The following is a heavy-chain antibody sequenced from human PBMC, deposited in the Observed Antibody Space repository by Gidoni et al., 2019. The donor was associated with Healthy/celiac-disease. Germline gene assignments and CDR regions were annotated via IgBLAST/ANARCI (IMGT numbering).Heavy chain of an antibody. V-gene: IGHV3-48*02. CDR2: ISSSSSTI. CDR3: ARGGQEMATIRFDY. Sequence: EVQLVESGVGLVQPGGSLRLSCAASCFPFSSYSMNWVRQAPGKGLEWVSYISSSSSTIYYADSVKGRFTISRDNAKNSLYLQMNSLRDEDTAVYYCARGGQEMATIRFDYWGQGTLVTVSS. D-gene: IGHD5-12*01. J-gene: IGHJ4*02. CDR1: CFPFSSYS.